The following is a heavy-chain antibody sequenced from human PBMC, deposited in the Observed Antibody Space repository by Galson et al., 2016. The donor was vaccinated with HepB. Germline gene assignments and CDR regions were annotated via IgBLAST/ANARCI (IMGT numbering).Heavy chain of an antibody. Sequence: SLRLSCAASGFGFSNWDMHWVRQAPGKGLEWVAVISKSGGITYYGDSVKGRFTISRDNSKKTLDLQMNSLRSEDTAVYFCARDFQLGPPDYMDYWGKGTTVTVS. CDR3: ARDFQLGPPDYMDY. J-gene: IGHJ6*03. V-gene: IGHV3-30-3*01. CDR1: GFGFSNWD. CDR2: ISKSGGIT. D-gene: IGHD1-26*01.